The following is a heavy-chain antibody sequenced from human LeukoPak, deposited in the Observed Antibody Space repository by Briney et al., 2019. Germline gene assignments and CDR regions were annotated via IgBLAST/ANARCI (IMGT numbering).Heavy chain of an antibody. V-gene: IGHV4-39*01. CDR1: SGSIISSSFY. J-gene: IGHJ4*02. CDR2: IYYSGNT. Sequence: SETLSLTCTVSSGSIISSSFYWGWIRQPPGKGLEWIGRIYYSGNTHYNPSLKSRVTIFVDTSNNQFSLKLSSVTAADTAVYYCARQSYYGSGSPLDYWGQGILVTVSS. CDR3: ARQSYYGSGSPLDY. D-gene: IGHD3-10*01.